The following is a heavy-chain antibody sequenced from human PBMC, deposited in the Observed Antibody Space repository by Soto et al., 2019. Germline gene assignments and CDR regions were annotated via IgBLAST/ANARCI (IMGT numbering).Heavy chain of an antibody. V-gene: IGHV3-23*01. Sequence: GGSLRLSCAASGFTFSSYAMSWVRQAPGKGLEWVSTISGTGHRAFYADSVKGRFTFSRDNSKNTLYLQMNSLRAEDTAVYYCAKLNFGELSHFDYWGQGALVTVSS. D-gene: IGHD3-10*01. CDR1: GFTFSSYA. J-gene: IGHJ4*02. CDR2: ISGTGHRA. CDR3: AKLNFGELSHFDY.